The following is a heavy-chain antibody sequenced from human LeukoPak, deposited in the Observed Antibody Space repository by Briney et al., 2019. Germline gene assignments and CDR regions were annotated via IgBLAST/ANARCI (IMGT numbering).Heavy chain of an antibody. J-gene: IGHJ4*02. Sequence: GASVKVSCKASGYTFTSYGISWVRQAPGQGLEWMGRINPNSGDTNYAQNFQGRVTMTWDTSIATAYVELSRLTPDDTAIYYCARGGADYWGQGTLVTVSS. CDR1: GYTFTSYG. CDR2: INPNSGDT. V-gene: IGHV1-2*06. D-gene: IGHD4/OR15-4a*01. CDR3: ARGGADY.